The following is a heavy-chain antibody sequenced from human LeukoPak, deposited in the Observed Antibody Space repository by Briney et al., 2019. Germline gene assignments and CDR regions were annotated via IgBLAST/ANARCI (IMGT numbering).Heavy chain of an antibody. CDR1: GYTFTGYY. Sequence: GASVKVSCKASGYTFTGYYMHWVRQAPGQGLEWMGWINPNSGGTNYAQKFQGRVTMTRDTSISTAYMELSRLRSDDTAVYYCARVQSRWFGELLWAYYFDYWGQGTLVTVSS. V-gene: IGHV1-2*02. CDR3: ARVQSRWFGELLWAYYFDY. D-gene: IGHD3-10*01. CDR2: INPNSGGT. J-gene: IGHJ4*02.